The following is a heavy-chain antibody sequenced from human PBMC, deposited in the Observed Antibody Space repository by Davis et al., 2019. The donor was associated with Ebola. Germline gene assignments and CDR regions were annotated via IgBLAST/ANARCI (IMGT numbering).Heavy chain of an antibody. V-gene: IGHV3-23*01. D-gene: IGHD5-12*01. CDR1: GFTFSSYA. CDR3: AKDFGYSGYDQTYAFDI. J-gene: IGHJ3*02. CDR2: ISGSGGST. Sequence: LSLTCAASGFTFSSYAMSWVRQAPGKGLEWVSAISGSGGSTYYADSVKGRFTISRDNSKNTLYLQMNSLRAEDTAVYYCAKDFGYSGYDQTYAFDIWGQGTMVTVSS.